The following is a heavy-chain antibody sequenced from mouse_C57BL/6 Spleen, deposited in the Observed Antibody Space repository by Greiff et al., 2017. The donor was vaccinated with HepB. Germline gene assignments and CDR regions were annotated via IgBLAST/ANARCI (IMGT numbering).Heavy chain of an antibody. CDR1: GYAFSSYW. J-gene: IGHJ2*01. V-gene: IGHV1-80*01. CDR3: ARTLVDYYGSSPYYCDY. CDR2: IYPGDGDT. D-gene: IGHD1-1*01. Sequence: QVQLQQSGAELVKPGASVKISCKASGYAFSSYWMNWVKQRPGKGLEWIGQIYPGDGDTNYNGKFKGKATLTADKSSSTAYMQLSSLTSEDSAVYLCARTLVDYYGSSPYYCDYWGQGTTLTVSS.